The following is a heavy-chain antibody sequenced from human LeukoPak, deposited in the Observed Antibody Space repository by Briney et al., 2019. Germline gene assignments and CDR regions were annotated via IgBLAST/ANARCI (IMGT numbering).Heavy chain of an antibody. V-gene: IGHV3-48*03. CDR1: GFTFSSSE. D-gene: IGHD6-19*01. Sequence: GGSLRLSCATSGFTFSSSEMNWVRQAPGKGLEWLSYMSHSGSLILYADSVKGRFTISRDNSKNTLYLQMDSLRAEDTAVYYCAKDQSIPVAEYWGQGTLVTVSS. CDR3: AKDQSIPVAEY. CDR2: MSHSGSLI. J-gene: IGHJ4*02.